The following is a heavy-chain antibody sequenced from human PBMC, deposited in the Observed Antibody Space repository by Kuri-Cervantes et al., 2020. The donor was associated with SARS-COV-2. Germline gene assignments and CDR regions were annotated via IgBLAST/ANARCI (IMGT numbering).Heavy chain of an antibody. V-gene: IGHV4-59*01. CDR2: IYYSGST. D-gene: IGHD6-19*01. CDR1: GGSISRNY. CDR3: ARGLPSQWLAEGNYYFDY. Sequence: GSLRLSCTVSGGSISRNYWSWIRQPPGKGLEWIGYIYYSGSTNYNPSLKSRVTISVDTSKNQFSLKLSSVTAADTAVYYCARGLPSQWLAEGNYYFDYWGQGTLVTVSS. J-gene: IGHJ4*02.